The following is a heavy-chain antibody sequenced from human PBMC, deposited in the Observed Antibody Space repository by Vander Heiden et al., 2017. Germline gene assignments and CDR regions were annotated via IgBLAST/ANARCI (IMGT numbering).Heavy chain of an antibody. CDR2: ISSSSSTI. V-gene: IGHV3-48*02. D-gene: IGHD3-22*01. CDR3: ARDRGYYDSSETFDY. Sequence: EVQLVESGGGLVQPGGSLRLSCAVSGLTFRGYSMNWVRQAPGKGLEWVSYISSSSSTIYYADSVKGRFTISRDNAKNSLYLQMNSLRDEDTAVYYCARDRGYYDSSETFDYWGQGTLVTVSS. J-gene: IGHJ4*02. CDR1: GLTFRGYS.